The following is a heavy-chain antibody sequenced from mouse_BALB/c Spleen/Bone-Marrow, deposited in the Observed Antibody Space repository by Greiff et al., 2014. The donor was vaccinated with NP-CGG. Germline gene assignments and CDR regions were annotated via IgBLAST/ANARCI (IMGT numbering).Heavy chain of an antibody. D-gene: IGHD4-1*01. J-gene: IGHJ4*01. Sequence: DVKLQESGAELVKPGASVKLSCTASGFNIKDTYMHWVKQRPEQGLEWIGRIDPANGNTKYDRKFQGKATITADTSSNTAYLQLSSQTSEDTAVYYCARWEYYAMDYWGQGTSVTVSS. CDR3: ARWEYYAMDY. CDR1: GFNIKDTY. CDR2: IDPANGNT. V-gene: IGHV14-3*02.